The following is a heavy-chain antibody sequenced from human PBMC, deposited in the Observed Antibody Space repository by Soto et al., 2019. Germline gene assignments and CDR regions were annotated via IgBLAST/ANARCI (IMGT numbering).Heavy chain of an antibody. V-gene: IGHV1-18*01. Sequence: QVQLVQSGAEVKKPGASVKVSCKASGYTFTSYGISWVRQAPGQGLEWMGWISAYNGNTNYAQKLQGRVTMTTDTSTSTAYMELRSLRSDATAVYYCARAWTVDTAMSPEGLWGQGTMVTVSS. D-gene: IGHD5-18*01. CDR2: ISAYNGNT. CDR1: GYTFTSYG. J-gene: IGHJ4*02. CDR3: ARAWTVDTAMSPEGL.